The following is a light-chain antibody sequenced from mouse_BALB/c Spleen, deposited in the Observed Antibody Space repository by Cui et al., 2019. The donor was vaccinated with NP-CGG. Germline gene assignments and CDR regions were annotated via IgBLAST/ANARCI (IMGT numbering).Light chain of an antibody. CDR3: ALWYSNHWV. CDR2: GTN. J-gene: IGLJ1*01. V-gene: IGLV1*01. Sequence: QAVGTQESALTTSPVETVTLTCRSSTGAVTTSNYANWVQEKPDHLFTGLIGGTNNRAPGVPARFSGSLIGDKAALTIPGAQTEDEAIYFCALWYSNHWVFGGGTKLTVL. CDR1: TGAVTTSNY.